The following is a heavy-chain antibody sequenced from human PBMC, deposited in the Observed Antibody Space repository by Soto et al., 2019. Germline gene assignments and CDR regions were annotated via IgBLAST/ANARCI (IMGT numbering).Heavy chain of an antibody. CDR2: INPTLGTA. CDR1: GGTFSRHT. CDR3: ARDFDIAMSGNAFDI. Sequence: QVQLVQSGAEVKKPGSSVKVSCKASGGTFSRHTLSWVRQAPGQGLAWMGRINPTLGTANYAQKFQGRVTFTADLSTSTAFMVLSSLRSDDTAVYYCARDFDIAMSGNAFDIWGQGTMVTVSS. J-gene: IGHJ3*02. D-gene: IGHD6-19*01. V-gene: IGHV1-69*08.